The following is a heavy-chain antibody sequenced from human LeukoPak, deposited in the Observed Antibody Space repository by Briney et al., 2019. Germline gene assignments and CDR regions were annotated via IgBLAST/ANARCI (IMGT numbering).Heavy chain of an antibody. V-gene: IGHV4-59*01. Sequence: TSETLSLTCTVSGGSISSYYWSWIRQPPGKALEWIGYIYYSGSTSYNPSLKSRVTISVGTSKNQFSLKLSSVTAADTAVYYCARVPNSGWYYFDYWGQGTLVTVSS. CDR1: GGSISSYY. J-gene: IGHJ4*02. CDR2: IYYSGST. D-gene: IGHD6-19*01. CDR3: ARVPNSGWYYFDY.